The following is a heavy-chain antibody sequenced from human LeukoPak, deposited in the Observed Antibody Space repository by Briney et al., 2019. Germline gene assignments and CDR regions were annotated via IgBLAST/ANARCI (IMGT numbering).Heavy chain of an antibody. CDR3: ANSDDSSGYYEPFDY. Sequence: GGSLRLSCAASGFTFSSYAMSWVRQAPGKGLEWVSAISGSGGSTYYADSVEGRFTISRDNSKNTLYLQMNSLRAEDTAVYYCANSDDSSGYYEPFDYWGQGTLVTVSS. D-gene: IGHD3-22*01. V-gene: IGHV3-23*01. CDR2: ISGSGGST. CDR1: GFTFSSYA. J-gene: IGHJ4*02.